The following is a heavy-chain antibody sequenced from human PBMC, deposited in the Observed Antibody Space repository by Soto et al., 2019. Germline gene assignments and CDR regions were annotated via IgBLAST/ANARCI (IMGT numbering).Heavy chain of an antibody. V-gene: IGHV4-30-2*01. D-gene: IGHD4-17*01. J-gene: IGHJ4*02. Sequence: QLQLQESGSGLVKPSQTLSLTCGVSGGSTSSGGYSWSWIRQPPGKGLEWIGYIYHSGSTYYNPSLKSRVTISEDRYKNQFSLKLSSVTAADTAVYYCARGMTTVTTLDYWGQGTLVTVSS. CDR2: IYHSGST. CDR1: GGSTSSGGYS. CDR3: ARGMTTVTTLDY.